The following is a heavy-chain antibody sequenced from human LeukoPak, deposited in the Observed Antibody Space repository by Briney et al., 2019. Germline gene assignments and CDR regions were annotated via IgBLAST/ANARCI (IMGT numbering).Heavy chain of an antibody. CDR2: ISSSSSYI. CDR1: GFTFSSYS. D-gene: IGHD1-26*01. CDR3: ARDPIVGELDY. V-gene: IGHV3-21*01. Sequence: GGSLRLSCAASGFTFSSYSMNWVHQAPGKGLEWVSSISSSSSYIYYADSVKGRFTISRDNAKNSLYLQMNSLRAEDTAVYYCARDPIVGELDYWGQGTLVTVSS. J-gene: IGHJ4*02.